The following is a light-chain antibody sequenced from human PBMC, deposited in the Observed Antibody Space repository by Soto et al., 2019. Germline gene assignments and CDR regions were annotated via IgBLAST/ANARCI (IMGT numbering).Light chain of an antibody. V-gene: IGKV1-5*03. CDR3: QQYDNYWT. CDR1: QSISNW. CDR2: KAS. Sequence: DIQMTQSPSTLSASVGDRVTITCRASQSISNWLACYQQKPGKAPKLLIYKASSLERGVPSRFSGSGSGTEFNITICSLQPDDFATYYCQQYDNYWTFGQGTKVEIK. J-gene: IGKJ1*01.